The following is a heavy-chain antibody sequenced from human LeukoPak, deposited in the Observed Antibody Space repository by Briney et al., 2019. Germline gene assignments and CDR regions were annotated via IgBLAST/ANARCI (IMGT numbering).Heavy chain of an antibody. V-gene: IGHV3-30*04. D-gene: IGHD4-17*01. Sequence: GGSLRLSCAASGFTFSSYAMHWVRQAPGKGLEWMAVIPYDGSNKYYADSVKGRFTISRDNSKNTLYLQMNSLRAEDTAVYYCARDILTYYGDYRTHWGQGTLVTVSS. CDR1: GFTFSSYA. CDR3: ARDILTYYGDYRTH. CDR2: IPYDGSNK. J-gene: IGHJ4*02.